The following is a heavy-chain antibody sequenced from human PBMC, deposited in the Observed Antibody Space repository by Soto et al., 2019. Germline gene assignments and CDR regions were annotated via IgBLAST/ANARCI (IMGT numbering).Heavy chain of an antibody. V-gene: IGHV3-9*01. D-gene: IGHD5-18*01. CDR3: AKSSDTDMVIPNFDY. Sequence: EVQLVESGGGLVQPGRSLRLSCAASGFTFDDYAMHWVRQAPGKGLEWVSGISWNSGSIGYADSVKGRFTITRDNAKSSLYLQMNSLRAEDTALYYCAKSSDTDMVIPNFDYWGQGTLVTVSS. CDR1: GFTFDDYA. CDR2: ISWNSGSI. J-gene: IGHJ4*02.